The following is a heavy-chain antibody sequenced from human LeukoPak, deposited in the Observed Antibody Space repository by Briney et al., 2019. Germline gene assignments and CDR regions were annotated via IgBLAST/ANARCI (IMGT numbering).Heavy chain of an antibody. CDR1: GFTFSSYA. D-gene: IGHD1-26*01. CDR2: ISGSGGST. V-gene: IGHV3-23*01. J-gene: IGHJ4*02. CDR3: AKLLVGATGPFDY. Sequence: GGSLRLSCAASGFTFSSYAMSWVRQAPGKGLEWVSAISGSGGSTCYADSVKGRFTISRDNSKNTLYLQMNSLRAEDTAVYYCAKLLVGATGPFDYWGQGTLVTVSS.